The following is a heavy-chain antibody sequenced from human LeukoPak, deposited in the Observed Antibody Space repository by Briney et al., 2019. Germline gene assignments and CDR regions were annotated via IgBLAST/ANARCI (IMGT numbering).Heavy chain of an antibody. Sequence: PSETLSLTCTVSGGSISSYYWSWIRQPPGKGLEWIGYIYYSGSTNYNPSLKSRVTISVDTSKNQFSLKLSSVTAADTAVYYCAAIFGVAGIFDYWGQGTLVTVSS. V-gene: IGHV4-59*01. J-gene: IGHJ4*02. D-gene: IGHD3-3*01. CDR3: AAIFGVAGIFDY. CDR2: IYYSGST. CDR1: GGSISSYY.